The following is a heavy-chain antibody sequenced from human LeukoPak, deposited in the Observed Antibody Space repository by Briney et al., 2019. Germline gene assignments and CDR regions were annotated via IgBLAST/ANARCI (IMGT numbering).Heavy chain of an antibody. CDR3: AREDPQTKVPEGMDV. V-gene: IGHV4-59*01. D-gene: IGHD4/OR15-4a*01. Sequence: SETLSLTCAVYGGSFSGYYWSWIRQPPGKGLEWIGYIYYSGTTNYNPSLKSRVTISVDTSKNQFSLKLNSVTAADTAVYYCAREDPQTKVPEGMDVWGQGTTVTVSS. J-gene: IGHJ6*02. CDR1: GGSFSGYY. CDR2: IYYSGTT.